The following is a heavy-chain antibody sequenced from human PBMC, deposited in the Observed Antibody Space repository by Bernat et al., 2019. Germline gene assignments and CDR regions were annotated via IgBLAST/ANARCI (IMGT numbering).Heavy chain of an antibody. CDR1: GSIRSYY. CDR3: ARGGAYGSLYYYYMDV. J-gene: IGHJ6*03. D-gene: IGHD3-10*01. V-gene: IGHV4-59*01. CDR2: IYYSGST. Sequence: QVQLQESGPGLVKPSETLSLSCTVSGSIRSYYWSWIRQPPGRGLEWIGFIYYSGSTNYNPSLKSRVTISVDTSKNQFSLKLSSVTAADTAVYYCARGGAYGSLYYYYMDVWGKGTTVTVSS.